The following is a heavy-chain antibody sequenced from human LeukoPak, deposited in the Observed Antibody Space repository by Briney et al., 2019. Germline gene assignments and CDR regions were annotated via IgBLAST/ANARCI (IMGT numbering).Heavy chain of an antibody. V-gene: IGHV3-66*01. D-gene: IGHD1-26*01. J-gene: IGHJ3*02. CDR1: GFTVSNNY. CDR3: ARGLVVGGTGVWAFDI. CDR2: IYKVGNT. Sequence: GGSLRLPCAASGFTVSNNYMGWVRQAPGYGLEWVSVIYKVGNTFYADFVKGRFTISRDNSKNTLYLQMNSLRAEDTALYYCARGLVVGGTGVWAFDIWGQGTMVTVSS.